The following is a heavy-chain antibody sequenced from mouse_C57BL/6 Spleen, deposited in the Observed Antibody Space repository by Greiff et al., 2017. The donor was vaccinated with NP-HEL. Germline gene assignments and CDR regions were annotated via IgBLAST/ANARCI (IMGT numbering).Heavy chain of an antibody. CDR1: GYTFTSYW. Sequence: QVQLKQSGAELVRPGSSVKLSCKASGYTFTSYWMHWVKQRPIQGLEWIGNIDPSDSETHYNQKFKDKATLTVDKSSSTAYMQLSSLTSEDSAVYYCATTYYSNSYYFDYWGQGTTLTVSS. D-gene: IGHD2-5*01. CDR3: ATTYYSNSYYFDY. V-gene: IGHV1-52*01. CDR2: IDPSDSET. J-gene: IGHJ2*01.